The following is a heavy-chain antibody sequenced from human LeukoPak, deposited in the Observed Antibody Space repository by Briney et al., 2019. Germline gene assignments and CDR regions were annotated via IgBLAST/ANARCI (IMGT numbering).Heavy chain of an antibody. D-gene: IGHD3-10*01. CDR3: ARDPEGSGENWFDP. V-gene: IGHV4-4*07. CDR2: IYTSGST. Sequence: SETPSLTCTVSGGSISSYYWSWIRQPAGKGLEGIGRIYTSGSTNYNPSLKSRVTMSVDTSKNQFSLKLSSVTAADTAVYYCARDPEGSGENWFDPWGQGTLVTVSS. CDR1: GGSISSYY. J-gene: IGHJ5*02.